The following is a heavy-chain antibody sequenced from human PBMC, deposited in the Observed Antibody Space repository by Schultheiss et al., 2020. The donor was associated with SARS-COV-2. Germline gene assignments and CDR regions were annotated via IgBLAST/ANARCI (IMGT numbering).Heavy chain of an antibody. D-gene: IGHD6-19*01. V-gene: IGHV4-61*08. CDR3: ARLEYSSGWYPFDY. CDR1: GGSISSGGYY. J-gene: IGHJ4*02. CDR2: IYYSGST. Sequence: SETLSLTCTVSGGSISSGGYYWSWIRQHPGKGLEWIGYIYYSGSTNYNPSLKSRVTISVDTSKNQFSLKLSSVTAADTAVYYCARLEYSSGWYPFDYWGQGTLVTV.